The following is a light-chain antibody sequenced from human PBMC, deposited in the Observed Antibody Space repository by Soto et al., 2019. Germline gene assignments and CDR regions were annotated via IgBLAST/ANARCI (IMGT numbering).Light chain of an antibody. J-gene: IGLJ1*01. CDR3: SSYTTSNTYV. CDR2: DVS. V-gene: IGLV2-14*03. CDR1: SSDVGAYNY. Sequence: QSALTQPASVSGSPGQSIAISCTGTSSDVGAYNYVRWYQQHPGKAPKLMIYDVSNRPSGISDRFSGSKSGNTASLTISGLQAEDEADYYCSSYTTSNTYVFGTGTKVTVL.